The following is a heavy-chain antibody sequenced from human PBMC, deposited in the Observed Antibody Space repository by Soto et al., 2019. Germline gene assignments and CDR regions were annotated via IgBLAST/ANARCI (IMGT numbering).Heavy chain of an antibody. J-gene: IGHJ4*02. CDR2: IKQDGSER. Sequence: LRLSCAASEFTFSSYWMSWVRQAPGKGLEWVANIKQDGSERYYVDSVKGRFTISRDNAKNSLFLQMNSLRADDTAVYYCASETSSGTSDYWGQGTLVTVSS. CDR3: ASETSSGTSDY. D-gene: IGHD1-26*01. CDR1: EFTFSSYW. V-gene: IGHV3-7*03.